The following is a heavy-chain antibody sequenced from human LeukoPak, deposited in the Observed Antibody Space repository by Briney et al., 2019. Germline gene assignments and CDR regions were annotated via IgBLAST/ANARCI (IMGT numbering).Heavy chain of an antibody. Sequence: GGSLRLSCAASGFTFSSYAMSWVRQAPGKGLEWVSAISGSGGSTYCADSVKGRFTISRDNSKNTLYLQMNSLGAEDTAVYYCAKLPEPPIWPGYGEFDYWGQGTLVTVSS. J-gene: IGHJ4*02. V-gene: IGHV3-23*01. CDR3: AKLPEPPIWPGYGEFDY. CDR2: ISGSGGST. D-gene: IGHD5-12*01. CDR1: GFTFSSYA.